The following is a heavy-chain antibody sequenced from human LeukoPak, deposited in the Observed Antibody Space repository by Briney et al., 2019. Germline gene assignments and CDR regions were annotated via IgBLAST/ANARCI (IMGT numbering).Heavy chain of an antibody. CDR1: GGSFSGYY. D-gene: IGHD6-19*01. Sequence: SETLSLTCAVYGGSFSGYYWSWIRQPPGKGLEWIGEINHSGSTNYSPSLKSRVTISVDTSKNQFSLKLSSVTAADTAVYYCARGRRQWLVRDYYMDVWGKGTTVTVSS. CDR3: ARGRRQWLVRDYYMDV. J-gene: IGHJ6*03. CDR2: INHSGST. V-gene: IGHV4-34*01.